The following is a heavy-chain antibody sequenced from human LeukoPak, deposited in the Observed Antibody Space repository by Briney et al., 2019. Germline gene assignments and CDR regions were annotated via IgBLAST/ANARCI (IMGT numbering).Heavy chain of an antibody. D-gene: IGHD3-16*01. CDR1: GFSFSSYW. CDR3: AKAYRGGPPIFDY. CDR2: IKYDGSLK. J-gene: IGHJ4*02. V-gene: IGHV3-7*03. Sequence: GGSLRLSCAASGFSFSSYWMAWVRQAPGKGLEWVANIKYDGSLKFYGGSVKGRFTISRDNAKNSLYLQMNSLRAEDTALYYCAKAYRGGPPIFDYWGQGTLVTVSS.